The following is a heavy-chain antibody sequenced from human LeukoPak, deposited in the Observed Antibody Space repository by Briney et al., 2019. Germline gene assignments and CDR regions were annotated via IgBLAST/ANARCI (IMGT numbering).Heavy chain of an antibody. D-gene: IGHD3-10*01. J-gene: IGHJ4*02. CDR1: GFSLSSYW. Sequence: GGSLRLSCAASGFSLSSYWMSWVRQAPEKGLEWVANIKQDGSEKYYVDSVKGRFNISRDNAKNSLYLQMNSLRAEDTAVYYCARSRKVRGIIPGSLFDYWGQGTLVTVSS. V-gene: IGHV3-7*03. CDR3: ARSRKVRGIIPGSLFDY. CDR2: IKQDGSEK.